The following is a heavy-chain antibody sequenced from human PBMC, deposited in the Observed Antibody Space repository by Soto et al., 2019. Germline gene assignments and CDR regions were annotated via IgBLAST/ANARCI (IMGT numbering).Heavy chain of an antibody. V-gene: IGHV6-1*01. J-gene: IGHJ6*03. D-gene: IGHD1-7*01. Sequence: QVQLQESGPGLVKPSQTLSLTCVISGDSVSSNRAAWNWIRLSPSRGLEWLARTYYRSRWYNDYAESVRSRITVNPDTSKNQFSLQLTSVTPEDTAVYYCAGTTSHHWLYMDVWGKGATVTVSS. CDR2: TYYRSRWYN. CDR3: AGTTSHHWLYMDV. CDR1: GDSVSSNRAA.